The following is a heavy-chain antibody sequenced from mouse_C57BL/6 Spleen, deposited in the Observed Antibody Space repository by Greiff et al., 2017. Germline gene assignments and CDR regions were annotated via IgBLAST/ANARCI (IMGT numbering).Heavy chain of an antibody. CDR3: AKKGNYYGSWYFDV. CDR1: GFSLTSYG. J-gene: IGHJ1*03. D-gene: IGHD1-1*01. V-gene: IGHV2-4*01. Sequence: QVQLQQSGPGLVQPSQSLSITCTVSGFSLTSYGVHWVRQPPGKGLEWLGVIWSGGSTAYNAAFISRLSISKDNSKSQVFFKMNSLQADDTAIYYCAKKGNYYGSWYFDVWGTGTTVTVSS. CDR2: IWSGGST.